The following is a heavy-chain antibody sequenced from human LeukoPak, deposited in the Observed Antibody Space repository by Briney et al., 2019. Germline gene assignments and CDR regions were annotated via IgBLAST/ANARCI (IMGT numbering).Heavy chain of an antibody. D-gene: IGHD1-26*01. CDR2: INHSGST. Sequence: PSETLSLTCTVNGGSFSGYYWTWIRQPPGKGLEWIGEINHSGSTNYNPSLKSRVTISVDTSKNQFSLKLSSVTAADTAVYYCARVRATGAFDIWGQGTMVTVSS. CDR3: ARVRATGAFDI. V-gene: IGHV4-34*01. J-gene: IGHJ3*02. CDR1: GGSFSGYY.